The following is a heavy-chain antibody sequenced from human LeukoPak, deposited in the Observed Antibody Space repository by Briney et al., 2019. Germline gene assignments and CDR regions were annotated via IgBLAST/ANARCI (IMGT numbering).Heavy chain of an antibody. J-gene: IGHJ5*02. CDR2: MFHGGST. Sequence: SETLSLSCTLSGGSTSISSYHWGWTRQPPGEGLEWISSMFHGGSTYDNPSLKSRDTISGDASKNQFSLKLTSVIATDTAVYYCARVLSSGYWVDPWGQGTLVTVSS. D-gene: IGHD3-22*01. CDR1: GGSTSISSYH. V-gene: IGHV4-39*01. CDR3: ARVLSSGYWVDP.